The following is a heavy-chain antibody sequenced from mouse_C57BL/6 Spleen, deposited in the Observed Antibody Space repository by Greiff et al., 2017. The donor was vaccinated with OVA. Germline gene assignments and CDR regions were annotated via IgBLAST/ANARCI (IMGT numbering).Heavy chain of an antibody. CDR1: GYSITSGYY. CDR3: ARDGDYYGSSSWYFDV. CDR2: ISYDGSN. V-gene: IGHV3-6*01. J-gene: IGHJ1*03. D-gene: IGHD1-1*01. Sequence: ESGPGLVKPSQSLSLTCSVTGYSITSGYYWNWIRQFPGNKLEWMGYISYDGSNNYNPSLKNRISITRDTSKNQFFLKLNAVTTEDTATYYCARDGDYYGSSSWYFDVWGTGTTVTVSS.